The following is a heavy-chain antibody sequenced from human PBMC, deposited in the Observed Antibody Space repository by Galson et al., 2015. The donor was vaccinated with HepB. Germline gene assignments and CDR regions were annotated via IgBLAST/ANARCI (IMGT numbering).Heavy chain of an antibody. CDR2: ISYDGSNK. Sequence: SLRLSCAASGFTFGNHAMNWVRQAPGKGLEWVAVISYDGSNKYYADSVKGRFTISRDNSKNTLYLQMNSLRAEDTAVYYCASDGTYDSSGYHDAFDIWGQGTMVTVSS. D-gene: IGHD3-22*01. CDR3: ASDGTYDSSGYHDAFDI. CDR1: GFTFGNHA. V-gene: IGHV3-30-3*01. J-gene: IGHJ3*02.